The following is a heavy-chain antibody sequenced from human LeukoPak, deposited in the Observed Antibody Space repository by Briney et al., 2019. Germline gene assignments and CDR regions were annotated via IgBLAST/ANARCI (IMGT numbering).Heavy chain of an antibody. CDR1: SGSISPYY. D-gene: IGHD3-9*01. CDR3: ARGGSYYDILTGYPQYNWFDP. V-gene: IGHV4-59*12. J-gene: IGHJ5*02. Sequence: SETLSLTCTVSSGSISPYYWSWIRQPPGKGLEWIGYIYHSGSTNYNPSLESRVTISLNASKNQFSLKMSSVTAADTAVYYCARGGSYYDILTGYPQYNWFDPWGQGTLVTVSS. CDR2: IYHSGST.